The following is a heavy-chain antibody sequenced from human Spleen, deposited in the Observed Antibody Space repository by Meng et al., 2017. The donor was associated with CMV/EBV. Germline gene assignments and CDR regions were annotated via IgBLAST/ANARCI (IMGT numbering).Heavy chain of an antibody. D-gene: IGHD2-2*01. CDR3: ARGFCSGTGCHNAELGFDP. CDR1: GDTFSRYG. Sequence: SVKVSCKAPGDTFSRYGVSWVRQAPGQGPEWIGGNIPLFRTTNYAQKFQGRVTITTDDSTTTAYLELGSLTSEDTAVYYCARGFCSGTGCHNAELGFDPWGQGTLVTVSS. V-gene: IGHV1-69*05. CDR2: NIPLFRTT. J-gene: IGHJ5*02.